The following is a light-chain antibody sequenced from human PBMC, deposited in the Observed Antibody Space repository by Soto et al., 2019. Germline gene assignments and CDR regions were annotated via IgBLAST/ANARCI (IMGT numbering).Light chain of an antibody. CDR1: ISDVGGFNY. CDR3: SSYTTSSTLVV. V-gene: IGLV2-14*01. J-gene: IGLJ2*01. Sequence: QSVLTQPASVSGSPGQSITISCTGTISDVGGFNYVSWYQQHPGKAPKLIIYEVSNWPSGVSNRFSGSKSGNTASLTISGLQAEDEADYYCSSYTTSSTLVVFGGGTKVTVL. CDR2: EVS.